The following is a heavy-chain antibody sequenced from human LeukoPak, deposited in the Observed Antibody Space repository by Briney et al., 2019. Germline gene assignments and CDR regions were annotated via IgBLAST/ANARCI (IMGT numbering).Heavy chain of an antibody. J-gene: IGHJ4*02. V-gene: IGHV3-30*04. CDR1: GFTFSSYA. CDR2: ISYDGSNK. D-gene: IGHD2-15*01. CDR3: AKALVVAVDYYFDY. Sequence: GGSLRLSCAASGFTFSSYAMHWVRQAPGKGLEWVAVISYDGSNKYYADSVKGRFTISRDNSKNTLYLQMNSLRAEDTAVYYCAKALVVAVDYYFDYWGQGTLVTVSS.